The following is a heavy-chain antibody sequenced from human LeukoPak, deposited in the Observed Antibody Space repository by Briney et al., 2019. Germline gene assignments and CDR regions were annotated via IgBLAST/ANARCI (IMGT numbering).Heavy chain of an antibody. J-gene: IGHJ5*02. D-gene: IGHD6-19*01. CDR1: GGTFSSYA. V-gene: IGHV1-69*13. CDR2: IIPIFGTA. Sequence: SVKVSCKASGGTFSSYAISWVRQAPGQGLEWTGGIIPIFGTANYAQKFQGRVTITADESTSTAYMELSSLRSDDTAFYYCARGVAVAGTNSVYFDPWGQGTLVTVSS. CDR3: ARGVAVAGTNSVYFDP.